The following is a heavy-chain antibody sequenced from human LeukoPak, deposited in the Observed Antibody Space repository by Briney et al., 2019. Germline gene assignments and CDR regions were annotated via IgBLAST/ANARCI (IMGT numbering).Heavy chain of an antibody. D-gene: IGHD3-22*01. CDR3: ASGQWLLMTH. V-gene: IGHV1-18*01. Sequence: ASVKVSCKASGYTFTSYDITWVRQAPGQGLEWMGWISAHNGDTYYAQKFQGRVTMTTDTSTSAAYLELRSLRSDDTAVYYCASGQWLLMTHWGQGTLVTVSS. J-gene: IGHJ4*02. CDR1: GYTFTSYD. CDR2: ISAHNGDT.